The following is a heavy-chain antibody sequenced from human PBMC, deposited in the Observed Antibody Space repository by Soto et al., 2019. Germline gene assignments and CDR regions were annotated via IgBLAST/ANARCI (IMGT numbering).Heavy chain of an antibody. D-gene: IGHD3-9*01. CDR2: IKSKTDGGTT. Sequence: GGSLRLSCAASGFTFSNAWMSWVRQAPGKGLEWVGRIKSKTDGGTTDYAAPVKGRFTISRDDSKNTLYLQMNSLKTEDTAVYYCTTSDYDILTGPRGWGQGTLVTVSS. CDR1: GFTFSNAW. V-gene: IGHV3-15*01. CDR3: TTSDYDILTGPRG. J-gene: IGHJ4*02.